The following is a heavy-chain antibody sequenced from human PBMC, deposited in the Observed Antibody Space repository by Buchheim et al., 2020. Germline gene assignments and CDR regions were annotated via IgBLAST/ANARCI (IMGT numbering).Heavy chain of an antibody. D-gene: IGHD6-13*01. Sequence: QVQLQESGPGLVKPSQTLSLTCTVSGGSISSGSYYWSWIRQPAGKGLEWIGGIYTSGSTNYNPSLKSRVTISVDTSTNQFYLKLSSVTAADTAVYYCARAEVGSWYDGGYYYYGMDVWGQGTT. CDR2: IYTSGST. V-gene: IGHV4-61*02. J-gene: IGHJ6*02. CDR3: ARAEVGSWYDGGYYYYGMDV. CDR1: GGSISSGSYY.